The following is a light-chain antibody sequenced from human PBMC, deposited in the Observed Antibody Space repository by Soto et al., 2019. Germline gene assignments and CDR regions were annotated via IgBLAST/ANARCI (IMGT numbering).Light chain of an antibody. CDR2: DAS. V-gene: IGKV3D-15*01. J-gene: IGKJ1*01. Sequence: EIVLTQSPGTLSLSPGERATLSCRASQSVTSTSLAWYQQKPGQAPRLLIYDASNWATGIPARFSGSGSGTEFTLTISSLQSEDFAVYYCQHYQNLWAFGQGTKVDIK. CDR3: QHYQNLWA. CDR1: QSVTST.